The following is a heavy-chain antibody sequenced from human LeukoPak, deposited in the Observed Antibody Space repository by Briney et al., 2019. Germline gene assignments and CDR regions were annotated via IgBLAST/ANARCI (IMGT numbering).Heavy chain of an antibody. D-gene: IGHD1-1*01. V-gene: IGHV3-21*01. CDR1: GFTFSSYS. J-gene: IGHJ6*03. CDR3: ARVTGYYYYMDV. CDR2: ISSSSRYI. Sequence: GGSLRLSCAASGFTFSSYSMNWVRQAPGKGLEWVSSISSSSRYIYYADSVKGRFTISGDNAKNSLYLQMNSLRAEDTAVYYCARVTGYYYYMDVWGKGTTVTVSS.